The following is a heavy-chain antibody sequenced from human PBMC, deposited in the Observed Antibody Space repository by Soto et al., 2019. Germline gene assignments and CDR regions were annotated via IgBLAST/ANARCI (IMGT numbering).Heavy chain of an antibody. V-gene: IGHV4-31*03. CDR1: GGSISSGGYY. CDR3: ARAEAGPPTFDY. J-gene: IGHJ4*02. CDR2: IYYSGST. Sequence: PSETLSLTCTVSGGSISSGGYYWSWIRQHPGKGLEWIGYIYYSGSTYYNPSLKSRVTLSVDTSKNQFSLKLSSVIAADTAVYYCARAEAGPPTFDYWGQGTLVTVSS. D-gene: IGHD6-19*01.